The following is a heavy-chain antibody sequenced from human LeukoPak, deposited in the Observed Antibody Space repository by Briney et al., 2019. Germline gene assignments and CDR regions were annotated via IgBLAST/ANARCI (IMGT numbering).Heavy chain of an antibody. CDR2: INPKSGGT. J-gene: IGHJ4*02. CDR1: GYSFTGYY. V-gene: IGHV1-2*02. D-gene: IGHD6-19*01. Sequence: GAVKVSCKASGYSFTGYYLDWVRQAPGEGLEWMGWINPKSGGTNYAQKFPGRVTMTRDTSISTAYMELSSLRSDDTAIYYCARRVFSGWGYYFDYWGQGTLVTVSS. CDR3: ARRVFSGWGYYFDY.